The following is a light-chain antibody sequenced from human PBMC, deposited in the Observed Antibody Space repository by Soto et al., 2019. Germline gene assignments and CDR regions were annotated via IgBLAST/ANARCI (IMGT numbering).Light chain of an antibody. V-gene: IGKV1-5*01. CDR2: DAS. Sequence: DIQKTQSPSTLSASVGDRVTITCRASQSISIWLAWYQQKPGKAPKLLIYDASSLKSGVPSRFSGSGSGTEFTLTISSLQPDDFATYFCQQYNSYSATFGQGTKVEIK. CDR1: QSISIW. J-gene: IGKJ1*01. CDR3: QQYNSYSAT.